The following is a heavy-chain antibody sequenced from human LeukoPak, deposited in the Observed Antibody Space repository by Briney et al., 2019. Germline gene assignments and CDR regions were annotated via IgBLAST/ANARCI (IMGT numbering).Heavy chain of an antibody. CDR3: AKDRYSSGWYSDFDY. CDR1: GFTFSNYA. D-gene: IGHD6-19*01. J-gene: IGHJ4*02. V-gene: IGHV3-30*18. Sequence: TGGSLRLSCAASGFTFSNYAMHWVRQAPGKGLEWVAVISDDGSNKYYGDSVKGRFTISRDNSKNTVYLQMNSLRVEDTAVYYCAKDRYSSGWYSDFDYWGQGTLVTVSS. CDR2: ISDDGSNK.